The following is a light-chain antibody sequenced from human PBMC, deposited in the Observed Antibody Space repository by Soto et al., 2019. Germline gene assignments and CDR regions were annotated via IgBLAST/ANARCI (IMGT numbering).Light chain of an antibody. Sequence: EFVLTQSPGTLSLSPGERATLSCRASQTVRNNYLAWYQQKPGQAPRLLIYDASSRATGIPDRFSGGGSGTNFTLTISRLEPEDFAVYFCQQRYNWPITFGQGTRLEIK. CDR1: QTVRNNY. CDR3: QQRYNWPIT. CDR2: DAS. V-gene: IGKV3D-20*02. J-gene: IGKJ5*01.